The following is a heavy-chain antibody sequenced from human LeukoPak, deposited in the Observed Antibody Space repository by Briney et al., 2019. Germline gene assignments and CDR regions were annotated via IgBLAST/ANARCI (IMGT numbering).Heavy chain of an antibody. J-gene: IGHJ4*02. CDR2: IWYDGSNK. CDR1: GFTFSSYG. D-gene: IGHD5-18*01. Sequence: QPGRSLRLSCAASGFTFSSYGMHWVRQAPGKGLEWVAVIWYDGSNKYYADSVKGRFTISRDNSKNTLYLQMNSLGAEDTAVYYCARAEGYADDFDYWGQGTLVTVSS. V-gene: IGHV3-33*01. CDR3: ARAEGYADDFDY.